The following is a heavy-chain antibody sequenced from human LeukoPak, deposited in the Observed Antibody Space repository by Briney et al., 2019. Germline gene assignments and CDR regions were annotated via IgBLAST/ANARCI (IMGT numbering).Heavy chain of an antibody. V-gene: IGHV1-2*02. D-gene: IGHD1-26*01. Sequence: ASVKVSCKASGYTFTGYYKHWVRQAPGQGLEWMGWINPNSGGTNYAQKFQGRVTMTRDTSISTAYMELSRLRSHDTAVYYCARKTIVGATFHYWGQGTLVTVSS. J-gene: IGHJ4*02. CDR3: ARKTIVGATFHY. CDR2: INPNSGGT. CDR1: GYTFTGYY.